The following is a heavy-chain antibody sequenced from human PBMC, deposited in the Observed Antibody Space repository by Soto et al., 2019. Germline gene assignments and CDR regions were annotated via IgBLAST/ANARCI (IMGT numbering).Heavy chain of an antibody. J-gene: IGHJ5*02. CDR2: MNPGSGDT. CDR1: GYIFTNND. D-gene: IGHD5-18*01. Sequence: SVKVSCKASGYIFTNNDVSWVRQATGQGLEWMGWMNPGSGDTGYAQKFQGRVTMTRNISIATAYMELSSLRADDTAIYYCARMASFGSLNWFDPWGQGTLVTVSS. CDR3: ARMASFGSLNWFDP. V-gene: IGHV1-8*01.